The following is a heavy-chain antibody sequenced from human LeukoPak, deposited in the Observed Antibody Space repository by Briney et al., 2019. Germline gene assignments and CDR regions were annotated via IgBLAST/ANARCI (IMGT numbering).Heavy chain of an antibody. CDR1: GFTFSSYA. CDR3: ARDYGGGGDTFDY. D-gene: IGHD3-16*01. J-gene: IGHJ4*02. V-gene: IGHV3-33*08. Sequence: GRSLRLSCAASGFTFSSYAMHWVRQAPGKGLEWVAVIWYDGSNKYYADSVKGRFTISRDNSKNTLYLQMNSLRAEDTAVYYCARDYGGGGDTFDYWGQGTLVTVSS. CDR2: IWYDGSNK.